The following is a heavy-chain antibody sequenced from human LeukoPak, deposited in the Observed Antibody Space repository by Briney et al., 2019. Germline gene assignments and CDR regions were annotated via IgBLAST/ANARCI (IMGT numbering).Heavy chain of an antibody. V-gene: IGHV3-23*01. D-gene: IGHD6-13*01. J-gene: IGHJ4*02. CDR2: IGASGGST. Sequence: QSGGSLRLSCAASGFTFSSYAVSWVRQAPGKGLEWVSTIGASGGSTYYADSVKGRFTISRDNSKNTLYMQMSSLRAEDTAVYYCAKDEAAAFDYWGQGTLVTVS. CDR3: AKDEAAAFDY. CDR1: GFTFSSYA.